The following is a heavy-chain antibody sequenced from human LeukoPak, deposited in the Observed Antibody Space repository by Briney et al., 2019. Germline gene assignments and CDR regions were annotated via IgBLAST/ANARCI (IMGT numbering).Heavy chain of an antibody. D-gene: IGHD4-23*01. CDR1: GGSISRYY. J-gene: IGHJ4*02. Sequence: SETLSLTCTVSGGSISRYYWSWIRQPPGKGLEWIGYISYTGSTTYNSSLKSRVTISLDTSKNQFSLKLSSVTAADAAVYYCARGRGGNSGDSWGQGTLVTVSS. V-gene: IGHV4-59*12. CDR3: ARGRGGNSGDS. CDR2: ISYTGST.